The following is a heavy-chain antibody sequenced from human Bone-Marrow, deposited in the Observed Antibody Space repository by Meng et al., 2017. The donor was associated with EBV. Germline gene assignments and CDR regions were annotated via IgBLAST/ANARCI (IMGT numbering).Heavy chain of an antibody. V-gene: IGHV1-69*01. J-gene: IGHJ4*02. Sequence: SGVRLNRPRSSVTDACKTSAGLLRSDPCGWGRPARGQGPGGVGRNIPMSDAPHYAQKFQGRVTITADESTSTHYSDMSGLRAEETAVYYCASESGRGFTPDYWGQGTLVTVSS. CDR2: NIPMSDAP. CDR3: ASESGRGFTPDY. CDR1: AGLLRSDP. D-gene: IGHD3-10*01.